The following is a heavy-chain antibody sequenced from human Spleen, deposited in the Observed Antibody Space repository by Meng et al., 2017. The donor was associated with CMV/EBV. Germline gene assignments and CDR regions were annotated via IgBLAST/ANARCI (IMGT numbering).Heavy chain of an antibody. J-gene: IGHJ4*02. CDR1: GASISTSHW. Sequence: VSGASISTSHWWSWVRQPPGKGLEWIGEVYHSGYTNYNPSLKSRVTMSVDRSKNQSSLKLSSVTAADTAVYYCARVTEYGGNCFDSWGQGTLVTVSS. V-gene: IGHV4-4*02. CDR2: VYHSGYT. CDR3: ARVTEYGGNCFDS. D-gene: IGHD4/OR15-4a*01.